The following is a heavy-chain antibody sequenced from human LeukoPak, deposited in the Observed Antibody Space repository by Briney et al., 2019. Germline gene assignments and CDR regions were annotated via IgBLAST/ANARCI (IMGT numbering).Heavy chain of an antibody. CDR2: ISSSGSTI. J-gene: IGHJ4*02. CDR1: GFTFSDYY. CDR3: ARDYRSSSGRSIDY. D-gene: IGHD6-6*01. V-gene: IGHV3-11*04. Sequence: TSGGSLRLSCAASGFTFSDYYMSWIRQAPGKGLEWVSYISSSGSTIYYADSAKGRFTISRDNAKNSLYLQMNSLRAEDTALYYCARDYRSSSGRSIDYWGQGTLVTVSS.